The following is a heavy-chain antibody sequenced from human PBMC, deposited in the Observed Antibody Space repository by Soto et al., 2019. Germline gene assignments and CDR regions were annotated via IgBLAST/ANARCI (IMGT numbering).Heavy chain of an antibody. V-gene: IGHV1-69*06. Sequence: QVQLVQSGAEVKKPGSSVKVSCTASGGTFSTYVISWVRQAPGQGLEWMGRVIPMSGSSNYAQKFQGRVTITADKDTSIAYMEVRSLRPEDTAVYYCARGRPRSGPPFYYYGLDVWGQGTTVIVSS. CDR3: ARGRPRSGPPFYYYGLDV. J-gene: IGHJ6*02. D-gene: IGHD1-26*01. CDR1: GGTFSTYV. CDR2: VIPMSGSS.